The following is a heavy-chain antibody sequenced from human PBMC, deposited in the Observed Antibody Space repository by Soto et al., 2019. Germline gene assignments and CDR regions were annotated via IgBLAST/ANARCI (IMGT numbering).Heavy chain of an antibody. CDR3: ARDRPSKYNWFDP. V-gene: IGHV4-31*03. Sequence: SETLSLTCTVSGGSISSGGYYWSWIRQHPGKGLEWIGYIYYSGSTYYNPSLKSRVTISVDTSKNQFSLKLSSVTAADTAVYYCARDRPSKYNWFDPWGQGTLVTVSS. CDR2: IYYSGST. J-gene: IGHJ5*02. CDR1: GGSISSGGYY.